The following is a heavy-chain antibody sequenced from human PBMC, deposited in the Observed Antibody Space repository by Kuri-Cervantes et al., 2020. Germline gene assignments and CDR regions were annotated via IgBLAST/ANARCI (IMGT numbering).Heavy chain of an antibody. J-gene: IGHJ6*02. V-gene: IGHV3-66*01. Sequence: GGSLRLSCAASGFTVSSNYMSWVRQAPGKGLEWVSVIYSGGSTYYADSVKGRFTISRDNSKNTLYLQMNSLRAEDTAVYYWARDYPTPYGDYVSARYYGMDVWGQGTTVTVSS. CDR3: ARDYPTPYGDYVSARYYGMDV. CDR2: IYSGGST. CDR1: GFTVSSNY. D-gene: IGHD4-17*01.